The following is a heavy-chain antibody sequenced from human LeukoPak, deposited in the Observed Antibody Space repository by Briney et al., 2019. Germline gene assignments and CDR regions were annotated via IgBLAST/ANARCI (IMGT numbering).Heavy chain of an antibody. CDR1: GGSINTASYY. Sequence: PSQTLSLTCTVSGGSINTASYYWNWIRHHPEKGLEWIGYIYYSGSTYYNPSLKSRVSISVDTSKTQFSLKLTSVTAADTAVYHCARAMGGYYYYYYMDVWGKGTTVTVSS. J-gene: IGHJ6*03. V-gene: IGHV4-31*03. D-gene: IGHD3-10*01. CDR3: ARAMGGYYYYYYMDV. CDR2: IYYSGST.